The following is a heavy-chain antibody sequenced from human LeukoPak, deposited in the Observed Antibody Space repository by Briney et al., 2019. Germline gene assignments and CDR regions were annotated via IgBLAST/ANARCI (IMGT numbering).Heavy chain of an antibody. Sequence: TSETLSLTCTVSAGSTSLYNTYYWNWIRQSPGKVLEWIGYVYYSGSTSYNPSLKSRVTISVDTFRNQFCLKLTSVTAADTAIYYCAKSDYYGASDYWGQGTLVTVSS. D-gene: IGHD3-10*01. J-gene: IGHJ4*02. CDR3: AKSDYYGASDY. V-gene: IGHV4-59*01. CDR1: AGSTSLYNTYY. CDR2: VYYSGST.